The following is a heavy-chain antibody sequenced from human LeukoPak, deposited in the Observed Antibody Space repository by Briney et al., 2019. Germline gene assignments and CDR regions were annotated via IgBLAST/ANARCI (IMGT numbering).Heavy chain of an antibody. D-gene: IGHD2-2*01. CDR2: FDPEDGET. V-gene: IGHV1-24*01. CDR1: GYTLTELS. Sequence: ASVKVSCKVSGYTLTELSMHWVRQAPGKGLEWMGGFDPEDGETIYAQKFQGRVTMTEDTSTDTAYMELSSLRSEDTAVYYCATQLVVPAAMGYYYYMDVWGKGTTVTVSS. J-gene: IGHJ6*03. CDR3: ATQLVVPAAMGYYYYMDV.